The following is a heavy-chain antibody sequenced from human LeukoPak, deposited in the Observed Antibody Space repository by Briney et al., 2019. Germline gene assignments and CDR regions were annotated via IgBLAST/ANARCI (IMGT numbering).Heavy chain of an antibody. J-gene: IGHJ5*02. CDR3: ARERAGLRDR. CDR1: GFTFSSYS. D-gene: IGHD4-17*01. CDR2: ISSSSSSTI. Sequence: GGSLRLSCAASGFTFSSYSMNWVRQAPGKGLEWVSYISSSSSSTIYYADSVKGRFTISRDNAKNSLYLQMNSLRDEDTAVYYCARERAGLRDRWGQGTLVTVSS. V-gene: IGHV3-48*02.